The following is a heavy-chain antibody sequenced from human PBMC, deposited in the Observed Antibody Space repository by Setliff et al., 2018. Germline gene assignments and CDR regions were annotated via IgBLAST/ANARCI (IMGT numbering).Heavy chain of an antibody. V-gene: IGHV1-24*01. J-gene: IGHJ5*02. CDR3: AREEVGRYSSGWYISSDNWFDP. Sequence: ASVKVSCKVSGYTLTELSMHWVRQAPGKGLEWMGGFDPEDGETIYAQKFQGRVTMTEDTSTDTAYMELSRLRSDDTAVYYCAREEVGRYSSGWYISSDNWFDPWGQGTLVTVSS. CDR1: GYTLTELS. CDR2: FDPEDGET. D-gene: IGHD6-19*01.